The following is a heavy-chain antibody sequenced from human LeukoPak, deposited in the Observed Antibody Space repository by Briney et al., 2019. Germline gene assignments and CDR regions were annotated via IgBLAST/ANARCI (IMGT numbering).Heavy chain of an antibody. D-gene: IGHD2-15*01. Sequence: SETLSLTCSVSGDSMSNYYWTWIRQPPGKALESIGYISDRGSTYYSPSLKSRATISADTSKNQISLKLTSVTAADTAVYYCARDVCSGGTCYFDYWGQGTLVTVSS. V-gene: IGHV4-59*01. CDR2: ISDRGST. CDR3: ARDVCSGGTCYFDY. CDR1: GDSMSNYY. J-gene: IGHJ4*02.